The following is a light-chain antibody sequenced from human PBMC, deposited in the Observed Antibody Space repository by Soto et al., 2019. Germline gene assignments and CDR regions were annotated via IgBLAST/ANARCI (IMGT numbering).Light chain of an antibody. J-gene: IGKJ5*01. Sequence: EVVLTQSPATLSLSPGERATLSCRASQSVSTYLAWYQQKPGQAPRLLIYDAFNRATGIPARFSGSGSGTDFTLSISSREPEDFEVYYCQHLVNWPLSLTFGQGTRLEIK. CDR2: DAF. CDR3: QHLVNWPLSLT. V-gene: IGKV3-11*01. CDR1: QSVSTY.